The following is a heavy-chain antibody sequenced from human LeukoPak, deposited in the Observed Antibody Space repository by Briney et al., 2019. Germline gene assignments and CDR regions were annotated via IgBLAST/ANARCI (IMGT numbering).Heavy chain of an antibody. D-gene: IGHD3-22*01. CDR1: GGSISSGGYS. Sequence: SQTLSLTCAVSGGSISSGGYSWSWIRQPPGKGLEWIGYIYHSGSTYYNPSLKSRVTISVDRSKNQFSLKLSSVTAADTAAYYCARGGSLNYYDSSGYDPWGQGTLVTVSS. CDR2: IYHSGST. CDR3: ARGGSLNYYDSSGYDP. J-gene: IGHJ5*02. V-gene: IGHV4-30-2*01.